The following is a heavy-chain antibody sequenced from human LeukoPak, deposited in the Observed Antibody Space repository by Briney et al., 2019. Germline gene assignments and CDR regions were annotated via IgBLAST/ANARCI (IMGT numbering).Heavy chain of an antibody. Sequence: PSETLSLTCTVSGGSINNYYWSWIRQPPGKGLEWIGYIYYSGSTNYNPSLKSRVTISVDTSKNQFSLKLSSVTAADTAVYYCARVMSAWYFDYWGQGTLVTVSS. J-gene: IGHJ4*02. CDR3: ARVMSAWYFDY. V-gene: IGHV4-59*01. D-gene: IGHD3-3*01. CDR2: IYYSGST. CDR1: GGSINNYY.